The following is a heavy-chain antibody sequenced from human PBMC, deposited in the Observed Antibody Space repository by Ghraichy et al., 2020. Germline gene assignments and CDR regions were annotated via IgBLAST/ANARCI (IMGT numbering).Heavy chain of an antibody. D-gene: IGHD4-11*01. Sequence: SQTLSLTCTVSGGSISSSSYYWGWIRQPPGKGLEWIGSIYYSGSTYYNPSLKSRVTISVDTSKNQFSLKLSSVTAADTAVYYCASSKHDYYWFDPWGQGTLVTVSS. CDR2: IYYSGST. V-gene: IGHV4-39*01. J-gene: IGHJ5*02. CDR3: ASSKHDYYWFDP. CDR1: GGSISSSSYY.